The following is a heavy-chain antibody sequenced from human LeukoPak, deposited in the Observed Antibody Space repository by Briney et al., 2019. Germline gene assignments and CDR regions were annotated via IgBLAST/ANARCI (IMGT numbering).Heavy chain of an antibody. V-gene: IGHV3-30*04. CDR3: ARVGETGTVTMELDL. CDR1: GFSLADYS. CDR2: MSFDGNFE. Sequence: GGSLGLSCAASGFSLADYSLHWVRQAPGKGLEWVALMSFDGNFENFAASVKGRFTISRDTARNTLYFHMGSLGVEDSGVYFCARVGETGTVTMELDLWGQGALVTVSS. D-gene: IGHD1-7*01. J-gene: IGHJ1*01.